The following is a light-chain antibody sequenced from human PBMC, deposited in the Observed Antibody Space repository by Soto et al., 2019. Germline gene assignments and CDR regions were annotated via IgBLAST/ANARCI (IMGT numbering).Light chain of an antibody. Sequence: QSVLTQPPSASGTPGQRVTISCSGDSSNIGLNTVNWYQQLPGTAPRLLTYSNEQRPSGVPDRFSGSKSGTSASLAISGLQSEDEADYFCAAWDASLNGPVFGGGTKVPVL. V-gene: IGLV1-44*01. CDR3: AAWDASLNGPV. CDR2: SNE. CDR1: SSNIGLNT. J-gene: IGLJ2*01.